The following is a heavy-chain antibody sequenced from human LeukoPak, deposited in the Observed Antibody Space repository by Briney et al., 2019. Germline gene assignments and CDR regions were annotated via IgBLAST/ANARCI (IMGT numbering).Heavy chain of an antibody. Sequence: GGSLRLSCAASGFTFSSYTMNWVRQTPGKGLEWVSSISSSSSYIYYADSVKGRFTISRDNAKNSLSLQMNSLRAEDTAVYYCARGDIVVVVAAFDPWGQGTLVTVSS. CDR1: GFTFSSYT. CDR3: ARGDIVVVVAAFDP. V-gene: IGHV3-21*01. D-gene: IGHD2-15*01. J-gene: IGHJ5*02. CDR2: ISSSSSYI.